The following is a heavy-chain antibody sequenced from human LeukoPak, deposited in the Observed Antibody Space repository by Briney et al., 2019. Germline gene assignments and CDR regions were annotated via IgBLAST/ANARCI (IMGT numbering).Heavy chain of an antibody. J-gene: IGHJ5*02. D-gene: IGHD2-2*01. CDR2: INPNSGGT. V-gene: IGHV1-2*02. Sequence: VASVKVSCKASGYTFTGYYMHWVRQAPGQGLEWMGWINPNSGGTNYAQKFQGRVTMTRDTSISTAYMELSRLRSDDTAVYYCASIDCSSTSCYFLGGYWFDPWGQGTLVTVSS. CDR1: GYTFTGYY. CDR3: ASIDCSSTSCYFLGGYWFDP.